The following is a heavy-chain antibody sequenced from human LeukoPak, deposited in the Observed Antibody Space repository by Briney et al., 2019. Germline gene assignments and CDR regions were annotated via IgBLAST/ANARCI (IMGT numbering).Heavy chain of an antibody. V-gene: IGHV3-23*01. CDR1: GFTFSNYD. D-gene: IGHD3-22*01. CDR3: AKGNYYDSSGYYSDY. J-gene: IGHJ4*02. CDR2: ISGSGGST. Sequence: GGTLRLSCAASGFTFSNYDMSWVRQAPGKGLEWVSAISGSGGSTYYADSVKGRFTISRDNSKNTLYLQMNSLRAEDTAVYYCAKGNYYDSSGYYSDYWGQGTLVTVSS.